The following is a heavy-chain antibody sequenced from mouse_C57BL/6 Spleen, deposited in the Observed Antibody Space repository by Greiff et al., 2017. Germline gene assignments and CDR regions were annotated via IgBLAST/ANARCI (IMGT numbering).Heavy chain of an antibody. Sequence: VQLQQFGAELVRPGAPVKLSCTASAFNIKDDYMHWVKQRPEQGLEWIGWIDPENGDTEYASKFQGKATITADTSSNTAYLQLSSLTSEDTAVYYCTTPTTLAHYRGQGSTQTV. CDR1: AFNIKDDY. D-gene: IGHD1-1*01. CDR2: IDPENGDT. J-gene: IGHJ2*01. CDR3: TTPTTLAHY. V-gene: IGHV14-4*01.